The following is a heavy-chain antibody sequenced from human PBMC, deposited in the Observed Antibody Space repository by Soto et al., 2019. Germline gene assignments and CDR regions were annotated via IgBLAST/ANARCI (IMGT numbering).Heavy chain of an antibody. D-gene: IGHD2-15*01. CDR2: INPSGGST. V-gene: IGHV1-46*03. J-gene: IGHJ3*02. CDR3: ARDRCSGGSCSHDAFDI. Sequence: ASVKVSCKASGYTFTSYYMHWVRQAPGQGLEWMGIINPSGGSTSYAQKFQGRVTMTRDTSTSTVYMELSSLRSEDTAVYYCARDRCSGGSCSHDAFDIWGQGTMVTVSS. CDR1: GYTFTSYY.